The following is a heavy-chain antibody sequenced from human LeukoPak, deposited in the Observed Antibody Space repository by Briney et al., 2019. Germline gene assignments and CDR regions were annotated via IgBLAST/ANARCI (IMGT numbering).Heavy chain of an antibody. CDR2: FYHGGST. J-gene: IGHJ4*02. Sequence: PSETLSLTCTVSGGSIIGYYWTWIRQPPGKGLEWIGTFYHGGSTYYNPSLKSRVTISVDTSKNQFSLKLSSVTAADTAVYYCARWAFYYYDSSGYDYWGQGTLVTVSS. CDR1: GGSIIGYY. CDR3: ARWAFYYYDSSGYDY. V-gene: IGHV4-59*04. D-gene: IGHD3-22*01.